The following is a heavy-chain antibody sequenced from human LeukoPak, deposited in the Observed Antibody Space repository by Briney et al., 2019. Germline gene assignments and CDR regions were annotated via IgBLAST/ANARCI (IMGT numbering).Heavy chain of an antibody. CDR2: IYSGGNT. D-gene: IGHD6-19*01. V-gene: IGHV3-53*01. Sequence: PGGSLRLSCAASGFTVSTNYMSWVRQAPGKGLGWVSIIYSGGNTYYADSVKGRFIISRDSSKNTLSLQMNSLRVEDTAVYYCARDGSSGWYPHWGQGTLVTVSS. J-gene: IGHJ4*02. CDR1: GFTVSTNY. CDR3: ARDGSSGWYPH.